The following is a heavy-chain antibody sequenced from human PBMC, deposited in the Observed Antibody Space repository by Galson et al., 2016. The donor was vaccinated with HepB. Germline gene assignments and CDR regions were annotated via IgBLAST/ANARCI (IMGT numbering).Heavy chain of an antibody. CDR2: ISPYSGDT. D-gene: IGHD4-17*01. V-gene: IGHV1-18*01. J-gene: IGHJ1*01. CDR3: AREGGTVRTHHVLGQ. Sequence: SVKVSCKASGYTFRMYGISWVRQAPGQGLEWLGWISPYSGDTDYEQKFQGRITMTTDTSTDTAYMELRSLSSDDTAVYWCAREGGTVRTHHVLGQWGQGALGTVSS. CDR1: GYTFRMYG.